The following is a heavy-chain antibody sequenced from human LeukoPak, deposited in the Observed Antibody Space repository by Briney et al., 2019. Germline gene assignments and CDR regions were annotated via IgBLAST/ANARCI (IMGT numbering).Heavy chain of an antibody. V-gene: IGHV3-48*01. CDR3: ARGFTIFGVVNDGFDI. J-gene: IGHJ3*02. D-gene: IGHD3-3*01. Sequence: GGSLRLSCTASGFTLNGYHMNWVRQAPGKGLEWVSYISISGDTIYYTDSVKGRFTISRDNAKNTLYLQMNSLRVEDTAVYYCARGFTIFGVVNDGFDIWGQGTTVTVSS. CDR2: ISISGDTI. CDR1: GFTLNGYH.